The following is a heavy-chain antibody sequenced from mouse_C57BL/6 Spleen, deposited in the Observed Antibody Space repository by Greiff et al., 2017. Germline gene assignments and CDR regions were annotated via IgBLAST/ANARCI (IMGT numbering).Heavy chain of an antibody. J-gene: IGHJ4*01. CDR3: ARHEGDVYYGSSYDAMDY. CDR2: FYPGSGSI. CDR1: GYTFTEYT. Sequence: QVQLQQSGAELVKPGASVKLSCKASGYTFTEYTIHWVKQRPGQGLEWIGWFYPGSGSIKYNEKFKDKATLTADKSSSTVYMELSRLTSEDSAVFFCARHEGDVYYGSSYDAMDYWGQGTSVTVSS. V-gene: IGHV1-62-2*01. D-gene: IGHD1-1*01.